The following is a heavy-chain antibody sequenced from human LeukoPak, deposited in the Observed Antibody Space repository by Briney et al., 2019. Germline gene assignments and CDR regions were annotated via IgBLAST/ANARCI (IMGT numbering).Heavy chain of an antibody. D-gene: IGHD6-19*01. V-gene: IGHV3-23*01. CDR1: GFTFSSNA. Sequence: PGGSLRLSCAASGFTFSSNAMSWVRQAPGKGLEWVSAISGSGGSTYYADSVKGRFTISRDNSKNTLYLQMNSLRAEDTAVYYCARESEVAGFYFDYWGQGTLVTVSS. CDR2: ISGSGGST. CDR3: ARESEVAGFYFDY. J-gene: IGHJ4*02.